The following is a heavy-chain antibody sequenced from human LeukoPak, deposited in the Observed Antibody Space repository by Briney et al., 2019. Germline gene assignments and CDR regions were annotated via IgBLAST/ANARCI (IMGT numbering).Heavy chain of an antibody. CDR3: ARGTSYGYYYYYGMDV. D-gene: IGHD5-18*01. V-gene: IGHV4-30-2*01. CDR2: IFHRGTT. CDR1: GGSISSGDYS. J-gene: IGHJ6*02. Sequence: SETLSLTCTVSGGSISSGDYSWSWIRQPPGKGLEYIGLIFHRGTTYYNPSLKSRVTISVDTSKNQFSLKLSSVTAADTAVYYCARGTSYGYYYYYGMDVWGQGTTVTVSS.